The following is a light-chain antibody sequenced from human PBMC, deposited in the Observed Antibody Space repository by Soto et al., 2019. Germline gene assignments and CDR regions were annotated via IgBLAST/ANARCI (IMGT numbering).Light chain of an antibody. V-gene: IGKV1-39*01. CDR2: GAS. CDR3: QQSYSTRAA. J-gene: IGKJ5*01. CDR1: QFISTY. Sequence: DIQMTQSPSTLSASVGYRVTITCRASQFISTYLNWYQQKPGKAPNLLICGASRLRGGVPSRFSGGGSGTDFTLTISSLQPEDFATYYCQQSYSTRAAFGQGTRLEIK.